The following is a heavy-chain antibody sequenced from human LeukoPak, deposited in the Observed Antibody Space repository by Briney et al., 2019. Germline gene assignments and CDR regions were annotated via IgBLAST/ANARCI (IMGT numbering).Heavy chain of an antibody. CDR2: IWYDGSKK. CDR3: ARGPESPRWAFDI. Sequence: GRSLRLSCAASGFTFSAYGMHWVRQAPGKGLEWVAVIWYDGSKKYYADSAKGRFTISRDNSKNTLSLQMNSLRAEDTAMYYCARGPESPRWAFDIWGQGTMVTVSS. V-gene: IGHV3-33*01. D-gene: IGHD3-16*02. J-gene: IGHJ3*02. CDR1: GFTFSAYG.